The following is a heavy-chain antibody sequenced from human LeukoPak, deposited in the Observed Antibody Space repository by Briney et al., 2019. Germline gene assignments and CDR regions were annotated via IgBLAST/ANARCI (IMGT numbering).Heavy chain of an antibody. D-gene: IGHD5-24*01. CDR1: GFTFGDYG. CDR2: ISGSGGSP. J-gene: IGHJ4*02. Sequence: GGSLRLSCTASGFTFGDYGMSWVRQTPGKGLEWISLISGSGGSPYYADSVLGRFTISRDNSKNTLYLQMNNLRADDTAVYYCAKSPGPMPASTIYYFDHWGQGALVTVSA. V-gene: IGHV3-23*01. CDR3: AKSPGPMPASTIYYFDH.